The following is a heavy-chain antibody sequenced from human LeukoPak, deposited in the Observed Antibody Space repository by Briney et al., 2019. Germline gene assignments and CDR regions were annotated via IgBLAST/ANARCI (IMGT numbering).Heavy chain of an antibody. V-gene: IGHV3-11*04. CDR3: AKGRIYGSGSPFDC. CDR2: MSSSGTAI. J-gene: IGHJ4*02. D-gene: IGHD3-10*01. Sequence: GGSLRLSCAASGFTVSSNFMSWVRQAPGKGLEWVSYMSSSGTAIYYADSVKGRFTISRDNAKNSLYLQMNSLRAEDTAVYYCAKGRIYGSGSPFDCWGQGTLVAVSS. CDR1: GFTVSSNF.